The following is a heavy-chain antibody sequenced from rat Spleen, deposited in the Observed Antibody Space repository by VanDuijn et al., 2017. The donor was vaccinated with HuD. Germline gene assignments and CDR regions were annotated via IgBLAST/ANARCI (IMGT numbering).Heavy chain of an antibody. J-gene: IGHJ2*01. V-gene: IGHV5S13*01. D-gene: IGHD1-11*01. CDR1: GFTFSNYD. CDR3: AETYGLAY. CDR2: ITTGSDNT. Sequence: EVQLVESGGGLVQPGGSLKLSCAASGFTFSNYDMAWVRQSPTKGLEWIASITTGSDNTYYRGSVKGRFTISRDDAKNTQYLQMDSLRSEDTATYYCAETYGLAYWGQGVMVTVSS.